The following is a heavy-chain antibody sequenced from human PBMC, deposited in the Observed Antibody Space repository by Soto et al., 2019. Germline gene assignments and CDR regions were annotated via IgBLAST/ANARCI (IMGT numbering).Heavy chain of an antibody. CDR3: ARDRTGSVTGPDEYSHYYGMDV. V-gene: IGHV1-69*13. CDR2: IIPIFGTA. CDR1: GGTFSSYA. D-gene: IGHD6-6*01. J-gene: IGHJ6*02. Sequence: SVKVSCKASGGTFSSYAISWVRQAPGQGLEWMGGIIPIFGTANYAQKFQGRVTITADESTSTAYMELSSLRSEDTAVYYCARDRTGSVTGPDEYSHYYGMDVWGQGTTVTV.